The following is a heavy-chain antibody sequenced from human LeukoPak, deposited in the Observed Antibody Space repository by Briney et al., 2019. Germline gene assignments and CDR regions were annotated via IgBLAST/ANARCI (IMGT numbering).Heavy chain of an antibody. CDR2: INHSGST. Sequence: SETLFLTCAAYGGSFSGYYWSWIRQPPGKGLECIGEINHSGSTNYNPSLKSRVTISVDTSKNQFSLKLSSVTAADTAVYYCARRGVYGSGSRGFDPWGQGTLVTVSS. CDR1: GGSFSGYY. V-gene: IGHV4-34*01. CDR3: ARRGVYGSGSRGFDP. D-gene: IGHD3-10*01. J-gene: IGHJ5*02.